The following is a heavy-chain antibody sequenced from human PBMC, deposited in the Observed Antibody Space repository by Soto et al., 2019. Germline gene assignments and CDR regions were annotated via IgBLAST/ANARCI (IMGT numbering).Heavy chain of an antibody. CDR3: AREGKHRGWFDP. V-gene: IGHV4-59*12. CDR1: GGSISSYY. J-gene: IGHJ5*02. Sequence: QVQLQESGPGLVKPSETLSLTCTVSGGSISSYYWSWIRQPPGKGLEWIGYIYYSGSTNYNPSLTRRRSISVDPPQNQLSPNLSSVPAADTAVYYCAREGKHRGWFDPWGQGTLVTVSS. CDR2: IYYSGST.